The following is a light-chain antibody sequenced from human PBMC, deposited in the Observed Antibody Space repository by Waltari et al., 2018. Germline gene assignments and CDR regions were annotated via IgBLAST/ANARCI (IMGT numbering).Light chain of an antibody. CDR3: AAWDDSLNGVV. CDR2: GNY. CDR1: SSNIGSNS. J-gene: IGLJ2*01. V-gene: IGLV1-44*01. Sequence: QSVLTQPPSASGTPGQRVTISCSGRSSNIGSNSVNWYQQLPGTAPKLLVYGNYQRPSGVPERVSGSKSGTSASLAISGLQSQDEADYYCAAWDDSLNGVVFGGGTKLTV.